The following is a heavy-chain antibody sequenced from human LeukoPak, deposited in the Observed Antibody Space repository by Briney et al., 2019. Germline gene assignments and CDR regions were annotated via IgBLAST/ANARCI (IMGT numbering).Heavy chain of an antibody. V-gene: IGHV3-33*01. J-gene: IGHJ6*02. CDR2: IWYDGSNK. Sequence: GGSLRLSCAASGFTFSSYGMHWVRQAPGKGLEWVAVIWYDGSNKYYADSVKGRFTISRDNSKNTLYLQMNSLRAEDTAVYYCARDFARTTRAHYHYGMDVWGQGTTVTVSS. CDR3: ARDFARTTRAHYHYGMDV. CDR1: GFTFSSYG. D-gene: IGHD1-1*01.